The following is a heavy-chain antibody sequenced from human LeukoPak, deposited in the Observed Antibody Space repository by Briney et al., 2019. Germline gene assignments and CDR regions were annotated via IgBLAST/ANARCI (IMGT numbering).Heavy chain of an antibody. CDR3: ARQHIYYYYMDV. CDR1: GGSISSYY. J-gene: IGHJ6*03. V-gene: IGHV4-4*09. CDR2: IYTSGST. Sequence: SETLSLTCTVSGGSISSYYWSWIRQPPGKGLEWIGYIYTSGSTNYNPSLKSRVTISVDTSKNQFSLELSSVTAADTAVYYCARQHIYYYYMDVWGKGTTVTVSS.